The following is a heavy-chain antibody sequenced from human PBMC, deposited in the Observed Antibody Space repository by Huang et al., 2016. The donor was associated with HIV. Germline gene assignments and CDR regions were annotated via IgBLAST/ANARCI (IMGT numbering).Heavy chain of an antibody. D-gene: IGHD2-21*01. CDR3: ARGRGAKYSEWPYQY. CDR1: GGSFCGYY. Sequence: QVQLQQWGARLWKPSETLSLHCTVYGGSFCGYYGTWIRQPPGKGLEWIGESNHSGNANYNPSFESRVTISEDTSKNQISLKLRSVTAADTAIYYCARGRGAKYSEWPYQYWGQGTLVTVSS. CDR2: SNHSGNA. J-gene: IGHJ4*02. V-gene: IGHV4-34*02.